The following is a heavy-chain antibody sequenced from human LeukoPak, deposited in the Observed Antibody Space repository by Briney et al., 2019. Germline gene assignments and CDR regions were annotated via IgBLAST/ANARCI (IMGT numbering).Heavy chain of an antibody. J-gene: IGHJ6*02. Sequence: SETLSLTCTVSGGSISSDYWTWIRQTPGKGLEWIGYSGSSKYNPSLKSRVTISVDTSKSQLSLTLSSVTAADTAVCYCAKTRRHYYGSGKNLTPWPAGMDVWGQGTTVTVS. D-gene: IGHD3-10*01. CDR1: GGSISSDY. CDR2: SGSS. CDR3: AKTRRHYYGSGKNLTPWPAGMDV. V-gene: IGHV4-59*01.